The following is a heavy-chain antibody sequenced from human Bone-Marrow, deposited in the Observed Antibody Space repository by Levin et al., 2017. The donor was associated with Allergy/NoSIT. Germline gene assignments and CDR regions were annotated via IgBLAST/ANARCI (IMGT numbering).Heavy chain of an antibody. CDR1: GFIGNTNY. CDR3: MSTTYYNDSRGPLR. CDR2: IYSGGST. J-gene: IGHJ4*02. Sequence: GGSLRLSCAASGFIGNTNYMSWVRQAPGKGLEWVSFIYSGGSTYSADSVKGRFFISRDNSKNTEYLQLNRLRAEDTAVYYCMSTTYYNDSRGPLRWGQGTLVTVSA. V-gene: IGHV3-66*01. D-gene: IGHD3-22*01.